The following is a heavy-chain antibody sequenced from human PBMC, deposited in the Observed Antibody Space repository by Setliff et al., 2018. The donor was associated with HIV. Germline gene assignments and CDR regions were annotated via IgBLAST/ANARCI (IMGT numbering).Heavy chain of an antibody. Sequence: ASVKVSCKPPGHTFTNYDIHWMRRAPGQGLEWMGWISAHNGRINYAQKFQGRVTMTTDRSTSTAYMELRSLRSDDTAVYYCARDVGRDGYCFDHWGQGTLGTVSS. V-gene: IGHV1-18*01. CDR2: ISAHNGRI. CDR1: GHTFTNYD. J-gene: IGHJ4*02. CDR3: ARDVGRDGYCFDH. D-gene: IGHD5-12*01.